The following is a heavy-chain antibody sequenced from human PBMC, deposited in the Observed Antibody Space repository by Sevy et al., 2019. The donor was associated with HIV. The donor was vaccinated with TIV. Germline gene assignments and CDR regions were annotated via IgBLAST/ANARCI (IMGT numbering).Heavy chain of an antibody. J-gene: IGHJ4*02. CDR3: ARVPRTRSIAAAALYYFDY. CDR2: IYYSGST. D-gene: IGHD6-13*01. V-gene: IGHV4-59*01. CDR1: GGSIRTFY. Sequence: SETLSLTCTVSGGSIRTFYWSWIRQPPGKGLEWIGYIYYSGSTNYNPSLKSRVTISVDTSKNQFSLKLSHVTAADTAVYYCARVPRTRSIAAAALYYFDYWGQGTLVTVSS.